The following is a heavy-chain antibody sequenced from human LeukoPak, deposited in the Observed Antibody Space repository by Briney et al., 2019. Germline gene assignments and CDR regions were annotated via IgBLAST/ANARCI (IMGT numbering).Heavy chain of an antibody. V-gene: IGHV1-18*01. D-gene: IGHD3-3*01. CDR2: ISTYNGNT. CDR1: GYTFTSYG. J-gene: IGHJ4*02. CDR3: ARAGVRFLEWLSPLYYFDY. Sequence: GASVKVSCKASGYTFTSYGISWVRQAPGQGLEWMGWISTYNGNTHSAQKLQGRITMTTDTSTTTAYMELRSLTSDDTAVYYCARAGVRFLEWLSPLYYFDYWGQGTLVTVSS.